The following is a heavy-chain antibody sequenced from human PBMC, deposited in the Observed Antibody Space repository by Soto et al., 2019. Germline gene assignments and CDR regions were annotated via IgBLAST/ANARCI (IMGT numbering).Heavy chain of an antibody. Sequence: EVQLVESGGGLVQPGRSLRLSCAASGFTFDDYAMHWVRQAPGKGLEWSSGISWNSGSLGYADSVKGRFTISRDNAKNSLYLQMNSLRAEDTALYYCAKGSHSSGWYVGAFDIWGQGTMVTVSS. D-gene: IGHD6-19*01. V-gene: IGHV3-9*01. J-gene: IGHJ3*02. CDR3: AKGSHSSGWYVGAFDI. CDR2: ISWNSGSL. CDR1: GFTFDDYA.